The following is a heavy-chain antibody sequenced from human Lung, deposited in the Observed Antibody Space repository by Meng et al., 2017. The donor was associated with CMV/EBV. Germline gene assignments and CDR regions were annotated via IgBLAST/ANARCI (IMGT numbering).Heavy chain of an antibody. D-gene: IGHD1-26*01. CDR1: GGSMSSGRSY. V-gene: IGHV4-39*07. CDR3: AREDEERADNAFGI. J-gene: IGHJ3*02. CDR2: ISYSGRT. Sequence: GSLRLXCLVSGGSMSSGRSYWGWVRQPPGKGLEWIASISYSGRTFYTPSLKSRVIISVDTSNNQFSLKVNSVTAADTAVYYCAREDEERADNAFGIWGQGTVVTVSS.